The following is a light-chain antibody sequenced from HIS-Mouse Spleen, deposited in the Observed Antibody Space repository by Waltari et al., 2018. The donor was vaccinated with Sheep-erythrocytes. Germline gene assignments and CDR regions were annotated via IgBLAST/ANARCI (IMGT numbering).Light chain of an antibody. CDR3: SSYAGSNNYV. CDR2: EVS. CDR1: SRGVGGYNY. J-gene: IGLJ1*01. V-gene: IGLV2-8*01. Sequence: QSALTQPASVSGSPGQSVTISCTGTSRGVGGYNYVSWYQQHPGKAPKLMIYEVSKRPSGVPDRFSGSKSGNTASLTVSGLQAEDEADYYCSSYAGSNNYVFGTGTKVTVL.